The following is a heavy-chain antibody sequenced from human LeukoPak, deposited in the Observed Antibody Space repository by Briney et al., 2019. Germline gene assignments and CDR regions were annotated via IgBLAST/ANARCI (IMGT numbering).Heavy chain of an antibody. CDR3: AVSGYSSSWPTEDFDY. J-gene: IGHJ4*02. Sequence: ASVKVSCKASGYTFTGYYMHWVRQAPGQGLEWMGWINPNSGGANYAQKFQGRVTMTRDTSNSTAYMELSRLRSDDTAVYYCAVSGYSSSWPTEDFDYWGQGTLVTVSS. V-gene: IGHV1-2*02. CDR1: GYTFTGYY. CDR2: INPNSGGA. D-gene: IGHD6-13*01.